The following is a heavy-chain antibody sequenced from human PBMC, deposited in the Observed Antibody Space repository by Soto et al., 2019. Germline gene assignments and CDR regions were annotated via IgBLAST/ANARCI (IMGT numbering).Heavy chain of an antibody. D-gene: IGHD1-26*01. CDR3: VRGYSGTYRMDY. J-gene: IGHJ4*02. V-gene: IGHV3-74*01. Sequence: PGGSLRLSCAASGFTFSSYWMHWVRQAPGKGLVWVSRINNDGTTTTYADSVKGRFTISRDDAKNTLYLEMNSLRVEDTAVYYCVRGYSGTYRMDYWGQGTPVTV. CDR2: INNDGTTT. CDR1: GFTFSSYW.